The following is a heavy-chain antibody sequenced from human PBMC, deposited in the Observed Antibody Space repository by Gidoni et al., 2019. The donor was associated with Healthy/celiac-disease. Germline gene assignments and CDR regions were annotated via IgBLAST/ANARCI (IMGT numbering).Heavy chain of an antibody. J-gene: IGHJ5*02. CDR3: ARIAEYGDYVWWFDP. CDR2: IVSNDEK. Sequence: QVTLKESGPVLVHPTETLTLTCTVSAFSLSTARMGVSWIRQPPGKALEWLAHIVSNDEKSYSTSLKSRLTISKDTSKSQVVLTMTNMDPVDTATYYCARIAEYGDYVWWFDPWGQGTLVTVSS. CDR1: AFSLSTARMG. D-gene: IGHD4-17*01. V-gene: IGHV2-26*01.